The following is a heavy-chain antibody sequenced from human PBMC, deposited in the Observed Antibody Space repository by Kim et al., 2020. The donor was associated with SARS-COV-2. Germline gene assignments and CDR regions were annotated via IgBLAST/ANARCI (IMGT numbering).Heavy chain of an antibody. CDR2: ISRNSGSI. CDR3: AKVGCISWYRGASDY. Sequence: GGSLRLSCAASGFTFGDYAMHWVRQAPGKGLEWVSAISRNSGSIGYADSVKGRFTISRDNAKNTLYLQMNSLRAEDTALYYCAKVGCISWYRGASDYWGQRTLVTVSS. D-gene: IGHD6-13*01. J-gene: IGHJ4*02. V-gene: IGHV3-9*01. CDR1: GFTFGDYA.